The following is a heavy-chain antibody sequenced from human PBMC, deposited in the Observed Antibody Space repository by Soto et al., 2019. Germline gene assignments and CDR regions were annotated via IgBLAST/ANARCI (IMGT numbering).Heavy chain of an antibody. CDR1: GYIFSDYW. CDR2: IFPGDSDI. D-gene: IGHD2-15*01. Sequence: GESLKISCNVSGYIFSDYWIGWVRQMPGKGLEWMGIIFPGDSDIKYSPSFQGQVTISADKSISTAHLQWSSLKASDTAMYYCARGYCSGGSCWGTYYYYGMDVWGQGTTVTVSS. V-gene: IGHV5-51*01. CDR3: ARGYCSGGSCWGTYYYYGMDV. J-gene: IGHJ6*02.